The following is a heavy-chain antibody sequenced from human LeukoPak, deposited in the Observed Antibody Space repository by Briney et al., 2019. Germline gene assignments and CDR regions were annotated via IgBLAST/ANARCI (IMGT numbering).Heavy chain of an antibody. Sequence: GGSLRLSCAASGFTFSSYGMHWVRQAPGKGLEWVAVISYDGSNKYYADSVKGRFTISRDNSKNTLYLQMNSLRVEDTAVYYCANGAVAGIDYWGQGTLVTVSS. D-gene: IGHD6-19*01. CDR3: ANGAVAGIDY. V-gene: IGHV3-30*18. J-gene: IGHJ4*02. CDR2: ISYDGSNK. CDR1: GFTFSSYG.